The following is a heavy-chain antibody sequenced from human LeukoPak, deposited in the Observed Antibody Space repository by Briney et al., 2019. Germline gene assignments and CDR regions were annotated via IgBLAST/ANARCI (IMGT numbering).Heavy chain of an antibody. CDR2: IYYSGST. Sequence: SETLSLTCTVSGGSISSYYWGWIRQPPGKGLEWIGYIYYSGSTNYNPSLKSRVTISVDTSKNQFSLKLSSVTAADTAVYYCARERYSYYDSSGYYYGDAFDIWGQGTMVTVSS. J-gene: IGHJ3*02. CDR3: ARERYSYYDSSGYYYGDAFDI. D-gene: IGHD3-22*01. V-gene: IGHV4-59*01. CDR1: GGSISSYY.